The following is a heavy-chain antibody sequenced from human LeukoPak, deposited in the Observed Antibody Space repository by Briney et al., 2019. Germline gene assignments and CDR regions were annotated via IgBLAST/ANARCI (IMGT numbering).Heavy chain of an antibody. Sequence: KPSQTLSLTCTVSGGSISSGGYYWSWIRQHPGKGLEWIGYIYYSGSTYYNPSLKSRVTISVDTSKNQFSLKLSSVTAADTAVYYCARGGGGQQLVATLDFDYWGQGTLVTVSS. J-gene: IGHJ4*02. CDR3: ARGGGGQQLVATLDFDY. CDR1: GGSISSGGYY. V-gene: IGHV4-31*03. D-gene: IGHD6-13*01. CDR2: IYYSGST.